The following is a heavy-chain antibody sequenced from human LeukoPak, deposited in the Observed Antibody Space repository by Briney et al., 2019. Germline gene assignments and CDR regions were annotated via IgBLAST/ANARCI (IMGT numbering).Heavy chain of an antibody. CDR3: AREVVGYSSSWTAGTLDY. V-gene: IGHV4-61*02. CDR2: IYTSGST. CDR1: GGSISSGSYY. D-gene: IGHD6-13*01. Sequence: PSQTLSLTCTVSGGSISSGSYYWSWIRQPAGKGLEWIGRIYTSGSTNYNPSLKSRVTISVDTSKNQFSLKLSSVTAADTAVYYCAREVVGYSSSWTAGTLDYWGQGTLVTVSS. J-gene: IGHJ4*02.